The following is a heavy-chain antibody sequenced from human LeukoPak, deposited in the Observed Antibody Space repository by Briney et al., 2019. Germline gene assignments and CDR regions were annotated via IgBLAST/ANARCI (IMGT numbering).Heavy chain of an antibody. D-gene: IGHD4-17*01. V-gene: IGHV3-21*01. Sequence: PGGSLRLSCAASGFTFSSYSMNWVRQAPGKGLEWVSSISSSSSYIYYADSVKGRFTISRDNAKNSLYLQMNSLRAEDTAVYYCARDYGDYQGGCFDYWGQGTLVTVSS. CDR1: GFTFSSYS. CDR3: ARDYGDYQGGCFDY. J-gene: IGHJ4*02. CDR2: ISSSSSYI.